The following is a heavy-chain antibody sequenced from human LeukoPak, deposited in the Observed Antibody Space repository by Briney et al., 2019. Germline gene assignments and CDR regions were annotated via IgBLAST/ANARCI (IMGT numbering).Heavy chain of an antibody. V-gene: IGHV1-2*02. CDR3: ARRHIAVAGTDWFDP. D-gene: IGHD6-19*01. Sequence: ASVKVSCKASGYTFTGYYMHWVRQAPGQGLEWMGWINPNSGGTNYAQKFQGRVTMTRDTSISTAYMELSRLRSDDTAVYYCARRHIAVAGTDWFDPWGQGTLVTVSS. CDR1: GYTFTGYY. CDR2: INPNSGGT. J-gene: IGHJ5*02.